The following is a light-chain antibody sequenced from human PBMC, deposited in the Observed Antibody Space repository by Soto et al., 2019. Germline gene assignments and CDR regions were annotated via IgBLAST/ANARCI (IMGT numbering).Light chain of an antibody. Sequence: IQLSQYPSTLSASVGDRVPITCRASQSISSWLAWYQQKPGKAPKLLIYEASSLESGVPSRFSGSGSGTEFTLTISSLQPDDFATYYCQQYNSYPLTFGGGSKVDVK. CDR3: QQYNSYPLT. J-gene: IGKJ4*02. CDR1: QSISSW. CDR2: EAS. V-gene: IGKV1-5*01.